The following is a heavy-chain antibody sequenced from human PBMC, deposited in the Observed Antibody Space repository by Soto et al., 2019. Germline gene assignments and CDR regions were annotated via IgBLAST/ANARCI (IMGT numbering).Heavy chain of an antibody. D-gene: IGHD2-2*01. CDR3: VRQHYLWYQYGLDV. CDR1: GGSISSYY. J-gene: IGHJ6*02. V-gene: IGHV4-59*08. Sequence: SETLSLTCTVSGGSISSYYWSWIRQPPGKGLEWIGYISYSGSTNYNPSLKSRLTISADKSSTTASLQWSSLKASDTDVYYCVRQHYLWYQYGLDVWGQGTTVTVSS. CDR2: ISYSGST.